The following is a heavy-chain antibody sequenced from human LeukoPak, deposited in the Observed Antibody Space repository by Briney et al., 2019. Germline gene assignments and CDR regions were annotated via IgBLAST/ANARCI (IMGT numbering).Heavy chain of an antibody. CDR1: GFTVSSNY. Sequence: GGSLRLSCAASGFTVSSNYMSWVRQAPGKGMEWVSVIYSGGSTYYADSVKGRFTISRDNSKNTLYLQMNSLRAEDTAVYYCAREAVTIFGVVIRYFDYWGQGTLVTVSS. CDR2: IYSGGST. V-gene: IGHV3-66*01. CDR3: AREAVTIFGVVIRYFDY. D-gene: IGHD3-3*01. J-gene: IGHJ4*02.